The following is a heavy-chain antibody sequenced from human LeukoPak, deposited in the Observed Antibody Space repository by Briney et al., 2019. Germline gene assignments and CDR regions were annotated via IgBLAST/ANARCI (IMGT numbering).Heavy chain of an antibody. CDR3: ARGSCSSTSCYHNWLDP. Sequence: GASVKVSCKASGGTFSSYAISWVRQAPGQVLEWMGGIIPIFGTANYAQKFQGRVTITADESTSTAYMELSSLRSEDTAVYYCARGSCSSTSCYHNWLDPWGQGTLVTVSS. CDR1: GGTFSSYA. D-gene: IGHD2-2*01. J-gene: IGHJ5*02. CDR2: IIPIFGTA. V-gene: IGHV1-69*13.